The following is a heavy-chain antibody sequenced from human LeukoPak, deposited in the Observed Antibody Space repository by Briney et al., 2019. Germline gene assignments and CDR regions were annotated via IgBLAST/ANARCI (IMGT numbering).Heavy chain of an antibody. CDR1: GFTFSSYW. CDR3: AKALGCRSDVCSRSDAFDI. Sequence: GGSLRLSCAASGFTFSSYWMSWVRQAPGKGLEWVSGISWNSAHTGYADSVKGRFTISRDNAKNSLYLQMNSLRVEDLALYYCAKALGCRSDVCSRSDAFDIWGQGTMVTVSS. CDR2: ISWNSAHT. V-gene: IGHV3-9*03. J-gene: IGHJ3*02. D-gene: IGHD2-2*01.